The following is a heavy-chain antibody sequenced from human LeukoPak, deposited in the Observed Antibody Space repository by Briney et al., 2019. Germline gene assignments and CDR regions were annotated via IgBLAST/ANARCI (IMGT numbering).Heavy chain of an antibody. D-gene: IGHD5-12*01. CDR1: GYTFTSYY. Sequence: GASVKVSCKASGYTFTSYYMHWVRQAPGQGLEWMGIINPSGGSTSYAQKFQGRVTMTTDTSTSTAYMDLRSLRSDDTAVYYCARVRNSGFRYVDSWGQGTLVTVSS. V-gene: IGHV1-46*01. J-gene: IGHJ4*02. CDR3: ARVRNSGFRYVDS. CDR2: INPSGGST.